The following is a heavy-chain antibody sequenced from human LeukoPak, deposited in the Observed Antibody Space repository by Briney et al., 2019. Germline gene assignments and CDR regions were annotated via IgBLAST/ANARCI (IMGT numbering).Heavy chain of an antibody. Sequence: ASVKVSCKASGYTFTGYYMHWVRQAPGQGLEWMGWINPNSGGTNYAQKFQGRVTMTRDTSISTAFMELSRLGSDDNAVDYCATGSRMRWKDILTPGDYWGQGTLVTVSS. CDR3: ATGSRMRWKDILTPGDY. V-gene: IGHV1-2*02. CDR2: INPNSGGT. D-gene: IGHD1-1*01. J-gene: IGHJ4*02. CDR1: GYTFTGYY.